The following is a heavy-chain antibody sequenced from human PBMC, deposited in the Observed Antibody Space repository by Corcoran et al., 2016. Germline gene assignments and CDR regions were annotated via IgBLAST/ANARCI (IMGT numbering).Heavy chain of an antibody. CDR2: IHPSGGYS. CDR3: ARELSIEGRGWWFDP. D-gene: IGHD6-6*01. Sequence: QVLLVQSGDEVKPPGASVKVSCEASGYTFTSHWMHWVRQAPGQGLEWMGVIHPSGGYSANAQRFQGRVTMTRDTSTRTFYMQLSSLTSEDTAVYYCARELSIEGRGWWFDPWCQGTLITVS. J-gene: IGHJ5*02. V-gene: IGHV1-46*01. CDR1: GYTFTSHW.